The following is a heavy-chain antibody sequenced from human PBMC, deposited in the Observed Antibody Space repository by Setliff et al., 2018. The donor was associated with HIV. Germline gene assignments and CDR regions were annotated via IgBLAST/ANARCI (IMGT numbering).Heavy chain of an antibody. D-gene: IGHD3-3*01. CDR3: VSGPLSGYGYYFDY. CDR1: GESFNDYY. Sequence: SETLSLTCAVYGESFNDYYWSWIRLPPGKGLEWIGEINHYGSGNYNPSLKSRVTISLDTSKNQFSLKLRSVTAADTAVYYCVSGPLSGYGYYFDYWGQGALVTVSS. CDR2: INHYGSG. V-gene: IGHV4-34*01. J-gene: IGHJ4*02.